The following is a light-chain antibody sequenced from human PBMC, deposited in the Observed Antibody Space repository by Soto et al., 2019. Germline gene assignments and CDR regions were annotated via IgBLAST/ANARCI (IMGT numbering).Light chain of an antibody. CDR3: SSKTSSTTVV. Sequence: QSALTQPASVSGSPGQSIPISCTGTSSDVGGYNSVSWYQQHPDKAPKLMIYDVSNRPSGVSNRFSGSKSGNTASLTISGLQAEDEADYYCSSKTSSTTVVFGGGTKLTVL. CDR1: SSDVGGYNS. V-gene: IGLV2-14*01. J-gene: IGLJ3*02. CDR2: DVS.